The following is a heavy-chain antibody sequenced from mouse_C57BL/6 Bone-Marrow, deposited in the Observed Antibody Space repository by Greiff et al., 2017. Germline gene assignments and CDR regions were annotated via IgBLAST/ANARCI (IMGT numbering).Heavy chain of an antibody. J-gene: IGHJ3*01. CDR3: TRGLGLDWFAY. Sequence: VQLQQSGADLVRPGASVTLSCKASGYTFTDYEMHWVKQTPVHGLEWIGAIDPETGGTAYNQKFKGKAILTADKSSSTAYMELRSLTSEDSAVYYCTRGLGLDWFAYWGQGTLVTVSA. D-gene: IGHD4-1*01. CDR1: GYTFTDYE. CDR2: IDPETGGT. V-gene: IGHV1-15*01.